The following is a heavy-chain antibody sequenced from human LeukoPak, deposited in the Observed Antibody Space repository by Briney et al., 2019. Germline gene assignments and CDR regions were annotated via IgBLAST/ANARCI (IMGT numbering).Heavy chain of an antibody. CDR1: GGSFSGYY. CDR2: INHSGST. D-gene: IGHD3-9*01. Sequence: SETLSLTCAVYGGSFSGYYWSWIRQPPGKGLEWIGEINHSGSTNYNPSLKSRVTISVDTSKNQFSLKLSSVTAADTAVYYCARGDILTGYQRFRWFDPWAREPWSPSPQ. J-gene: IGHJ5*02. V-gene: IGHV4-34*01. CDR3: ARGDILTGYQRFRWFDP.